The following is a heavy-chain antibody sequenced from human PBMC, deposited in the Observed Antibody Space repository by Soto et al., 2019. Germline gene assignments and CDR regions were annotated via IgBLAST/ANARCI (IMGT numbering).Heavy chain of an antibody. J-gene: IGHJ6*04. CDR1: GFSFSSFA. Sequence: GGSLRLGCEASGFSFSSFAMNWVRQAPGKGLEWVSAIGDSGASTYYADSVKGRFTISRDNSRDTLYLQLNRLRAEDTAVYYCAKGVELDVWDNGTTVTVSS. D-gene: IGHD1-26*01. CDR3: AKGVELDV. CDR2: IGDSGAST. V-gene: IGHV3-23*01.